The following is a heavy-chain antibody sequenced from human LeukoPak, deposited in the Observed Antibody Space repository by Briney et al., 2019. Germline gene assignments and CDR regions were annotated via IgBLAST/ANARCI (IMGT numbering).Heavy chain of an antibody. D-gene: IGHD5-18*01. J-gene: IGHJ4*02. CDR3: ARSGYTSGCADY. Sequence: SETLSLTCTVSSGSISSGSYYWSWIRQPAGKGLEWIGRIHTSGSTNYNPSLKSRVTISLDTSKNQFSLKLSSVTAADTAVYFCARSGYTSGCADYWGQGILVTVSS. V-gene: IGHV4-61*02. CDR1: SGSISSGSYY. CDR2: IHTSGST.